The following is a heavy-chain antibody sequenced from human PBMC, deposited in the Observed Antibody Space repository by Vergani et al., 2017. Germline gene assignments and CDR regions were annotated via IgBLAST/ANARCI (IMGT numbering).Heavy chain of an antibody. CDR2: IGGSGGST. J-gene: IGHJ4*02. CDR3: AKDPGITILGVD. CDR1: GFTFSSYA. V-gene: IGHV3-23*01. D-gene: IGHD3-3*01. Sequence: EVQLLESGGGLVQPGGSLRLSCAASGFTFSSYAMSWVRQAPGEGLEWVSAIGGSGGSTYYADSVKGRFTISRDNSKNTLYLQMNSLRAEDTAVYYCAKDPGITILGVDWGQGTLVTVSS.